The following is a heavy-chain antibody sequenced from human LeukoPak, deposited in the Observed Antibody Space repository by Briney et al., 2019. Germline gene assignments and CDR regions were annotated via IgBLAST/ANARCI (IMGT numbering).Heavy chain of an antibody. CDR3: ARADFRGYSSFDY. CDR1: GGSISSYY. Sequence: SETLSLTCTVSGGSISSYYWSWIRQPPGKGLEWIGYIYYSGSTNYNPSLKSRVTISVDTSKNQFSLKLSSVTAADTAVYYCARADFRGYSSFDYWGQGAPVTVSS. J-gene: IGHJ4*02. D-gene: IGHD5-18*01. CDR2: IYYSGST. V-gene: IGHV4-59*01.